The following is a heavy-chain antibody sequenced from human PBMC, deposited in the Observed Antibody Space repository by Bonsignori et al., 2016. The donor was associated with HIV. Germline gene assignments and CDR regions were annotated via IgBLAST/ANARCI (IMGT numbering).Heavy chain of an antibody. Sequence: WARQAPGQALEWMGWITPFNDNSSYAQKFQDRVTITSDRSMSTAYMELSSLRSEDSALYYCATPEYCSSTSCYKDAFDIWGQGTMVTVSS. CDR3: ATPEYCSSTSCYKDAFDI. CDR2: ITPFNDNS. J-gene: IGHJ3*02. V-gene: IGHV1-45*02. D-gene: IGHD2-2*02.